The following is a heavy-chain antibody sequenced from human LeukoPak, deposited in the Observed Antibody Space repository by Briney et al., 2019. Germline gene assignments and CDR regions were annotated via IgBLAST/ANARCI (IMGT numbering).Heavy chain of an antibody. D-gene: IGHD6-13*01. Sequence: ASVKVSCKASGYTFTAYYMHWVRQAPGQGLEWMGRINPNSGGTNYAQKFQGRVTMTRDTSISTAYMELSRLRSDDTAVYYCAPAGYSSSWYQSYYFDYWGQGTLVTVSS. CDR1: GYTFTAYY. CDR2: INPNSGGT. V-gene: IGHV1-2*06. CDR3: APAGYSSSWYQSYYFDY. J-gene: IGHJ4*02.